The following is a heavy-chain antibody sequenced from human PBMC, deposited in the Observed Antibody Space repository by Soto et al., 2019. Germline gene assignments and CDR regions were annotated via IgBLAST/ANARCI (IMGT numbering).Heavy chain of an antibody. D-gene: IGHD3-3*01. Sequence: QVQLVQSGAEVKKPGASVKVSCKASGSAFNSYAISWVRQAPGQGLEWMGWISAYNGNTNYAQKLQGRVTMTTDTATSTAYMELRSLSSDDTAVYYCALSGYRYYYYYMDVWGKGTTVTVSS. V-gene: IGHV1-18*01. CDR3: ALSGYRYYYYYMDV. CDR2: ISAYNGNT. CDR1: GSAFNSYA. J-gene: IGHJ6*03.